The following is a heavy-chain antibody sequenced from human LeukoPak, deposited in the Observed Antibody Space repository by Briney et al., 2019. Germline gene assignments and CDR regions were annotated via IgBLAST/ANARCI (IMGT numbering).Heavy chain of an antibody. V-gene: IGHV1-46*03. J-gene: IGHJ4*02. Sequence: ASVKVSCKASGYTFTSYYMHWVRQAPGQGLEWMGIINPSGGSTSYAQKFRGRVTMTRDTSTSTVYMELSSLRSEDTAVYYCARVVSSSSSKGLLGYWGQGTLVTVSS. CDR2: INPSGGST. CDR3: ARVVSSSSSKGLLGY. D-gene: IGHD6-6*01. CDR1: GYTFTSYY.